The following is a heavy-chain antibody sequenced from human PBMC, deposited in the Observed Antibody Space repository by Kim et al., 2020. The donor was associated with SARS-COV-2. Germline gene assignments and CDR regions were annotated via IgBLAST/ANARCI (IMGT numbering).Heavy chain of an antibody. D-gene: IGHD6-13*01. Sequence: GGSLRLSCAASGFTFSNYDMHWVRQAPGKGLEWVAVISYDESTKFYADSVKGRFTISRDISKNTRYLQMNSLSHEDTAVYYCAKATVRGSSWFDYWGQGTLVSVSS. CDR2: ISYDESTK. J-gene: IGHJ4*02. CDR3: AKATVRGSSWFDY. CDR1: GFTFSNYD. V-gene: IGHV3-30*18.